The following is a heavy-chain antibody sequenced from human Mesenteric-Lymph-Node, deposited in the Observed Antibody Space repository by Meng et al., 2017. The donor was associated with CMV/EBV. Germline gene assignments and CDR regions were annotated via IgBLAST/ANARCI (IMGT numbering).Heavy chain of an antibody. V-gene: IGHV4-34*12. Sequence: GSLRLSCAVYGGSFSDYYWGWIRQTPGKGLEWIGSMFHSGYTYYNPSLQSRVTISGDTSKNLFSLRVSPVTATDTAVYYCARATSGMVIDSWGQGTLVTVSS. D-gene: IGHD5-18*01. CDR1: GGSFSDYY. CDR2: MFHSGYT. J-gene: IGHJ4*02. CDR3: ARATSGMVIDS.